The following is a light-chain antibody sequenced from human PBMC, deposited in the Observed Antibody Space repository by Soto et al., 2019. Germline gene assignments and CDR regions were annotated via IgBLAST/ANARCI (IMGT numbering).Light chain of an antibody. Sequence: DIQMTQSPSTLSASVGDRVTITCRASQSISSWLAWYQQKPGKAPKLLIYDASSLESGVPSRFSGSGSGTEFTLTFSSLQPDDFAPYYCQQYNSYSRTFGQGTKVEIK. CDR2: DAS. J-gene: IGKJ1*01. CDR3: QQYNSYSRT. CDR1: QSISSW. V-gene: IGKV1-5*01.